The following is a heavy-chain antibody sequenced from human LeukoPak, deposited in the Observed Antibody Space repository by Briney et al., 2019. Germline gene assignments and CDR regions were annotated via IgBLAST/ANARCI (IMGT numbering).Heavy chain of an antibody. J-gene: IGHJ5*02. CDR3: ARLKDGVFGP. Sequence: NPSETLSLTCTVSGGSISSYYWSWIRQPPGKGLEWIGFIYYSGSTNYNPSLKSRVTISVDTSKNQFSLNLSSVTAAGTAIYYCARLKDGVFGPWGQGTLVTVSS. CDR2: IYYSGST. D-gene: IGHD2-8*01. V-gene: IGHV4-59*08. CDR1: GGSISSYY.